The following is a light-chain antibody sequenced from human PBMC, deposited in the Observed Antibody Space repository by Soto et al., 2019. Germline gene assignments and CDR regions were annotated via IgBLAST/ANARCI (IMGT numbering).Light chain of an antibody. V-gene: IGKV1-13*02. CDR3: QHFNSYFQT. CDR2: DAS. Sequence: GDRFTITCRASQGISSALAWYQQKPGKAPKLLIYDASSLESGVPSRFSGSGSGTDFTLTISSLQPEDFASYYCQHFNSYFQTFGQGTKVDIK. J-gene: IGKJ1*01. CDR1: QGISSA.